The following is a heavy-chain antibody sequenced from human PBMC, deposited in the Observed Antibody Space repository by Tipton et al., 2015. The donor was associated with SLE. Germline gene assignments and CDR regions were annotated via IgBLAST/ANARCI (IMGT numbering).Heavy chain of an antibody. CDR2: IYYSSYT. CDR3: ARVRGGWANDASDI. D-gene: IGHD6-19*01. J-gene: IGHJ3*02. Sequence: TLSLTCSVSGVSITNSYWSWIRQPPGKGLEWIGYIYYSSYTNYNPSLKSRVTTSFDGSKNQFSLNLNSVTAADTATYYCARVRGGWANDASDIWGQGTMVTVSS. CDR1: GVSITNSY. V-gene: IGHV4-59*01.